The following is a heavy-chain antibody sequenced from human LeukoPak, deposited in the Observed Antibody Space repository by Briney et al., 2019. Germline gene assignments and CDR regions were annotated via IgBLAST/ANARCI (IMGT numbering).Heavy chain of an antibody. CDR1: GYTFTGYY. V-gene: IGHV1-2*06. CDR2: INPNSGGT. J-gene: IGHJ5*02. CDR3: ARGYCSGGSCYSVENWFDP. D-gene: IGHD2-15*01. Sequence: ASVKVSCKAAGYTFTGYYMFWVRQAPGQGLEWVGRINPNSGGTNYAQKFQGRVTMTRDTSISTAHMELSRLRSDDTAVYYCARGYCSGGSCYSVENWFDPWGQGTLVTVSS.